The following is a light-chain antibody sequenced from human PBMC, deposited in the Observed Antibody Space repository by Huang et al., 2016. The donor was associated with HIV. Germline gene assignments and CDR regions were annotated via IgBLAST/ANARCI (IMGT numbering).Light chain of an antibody. Sequence: DIQMTQSPSSLSASVGDRVTITCSASQSISSYLNWYHHKPGKAPKLLLYAASSFQRGVHSRFSGCGAETDITLNNSSLQPEDFATYYCRQSYSTPWTFGQGTKVEIK. CDR2: AAS. J-gene: IGKJ1*01. V-gene: IGKV1-39*01. CDR1: QSISSY. CDR3: RQSYSTPWT.